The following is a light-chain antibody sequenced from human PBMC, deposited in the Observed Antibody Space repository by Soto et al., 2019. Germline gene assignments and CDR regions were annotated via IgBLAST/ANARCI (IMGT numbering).Light chain of an antibody. J-gene: IGKJ1*01. Sequence: DIQMTQSPSTLSASVGDRVTITCRASQSISSWLAWYQQKPGKAPKLLIYKASSLESGVPSRFSGSGSGPEFTLTISSLQPDDFATYYCQQYNSYSRTSGQGTKVEIK. CDR2: KAS. V-gene: IGKV1-5*03. CDR3: QQYNSYSRT. CDR1: QSISSW.